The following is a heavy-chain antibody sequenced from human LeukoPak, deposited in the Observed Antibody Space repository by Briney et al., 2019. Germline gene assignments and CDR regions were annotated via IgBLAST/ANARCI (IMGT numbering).Heavy chain of an antibody. CDR1: GYTFTGYY. Sequence: GASVKVSCKASGYTFTGYYMHWVRQAPGQGLEWMGWINPNSGGTNYAQKFQGRVTMTRDTSISTAYVELSRLRSDDTAVYYCARDPLLVVGAFDIWGQGTMVTVSS. CDR3: ARDPLLVVGAFDI. D-gene: IGHD3-10*01. J-gene: IGHJ3*02. V-gene: IGHV1-2*02. CDR2: INPNSGGT.